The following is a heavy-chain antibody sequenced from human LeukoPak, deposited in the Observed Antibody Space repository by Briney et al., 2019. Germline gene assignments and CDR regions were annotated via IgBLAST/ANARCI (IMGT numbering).Heavy chain of an antibody. CDR1: GFTFSSYW. J-gene: IGHJ4*02. V-gene: IGHV3-7*01. CDR2: IKQDGSEK. CDR3: AAPTSYYYDSSGYRGEDY. D-gene: IGHD3-22*01. Sequence: GGSLRLSCAASGFTFSSYWMSWVRQAPGKGLEWVANIKQDGSEKYYVDSVKGRFTISRDNAKNSLYLQMNSLRAEDTAVYYCAAPTSYYYDSSGYRGEDYWGQGTLVTVSS.